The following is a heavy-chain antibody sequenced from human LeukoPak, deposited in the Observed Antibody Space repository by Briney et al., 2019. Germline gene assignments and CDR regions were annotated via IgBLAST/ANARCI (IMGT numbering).Heavy chain of an antibody. Sequence: GEPLKSSCKGSGYRFSSYWIGRGRQRPGKGLGWMGIIYPGDSNTRYSPSFQGQVTISADKSISTAYLQWSSLKASDTAMYDCARRRVSPGRDFDYWGQGTLVTVSS. V-gene: IGHV5-51*01. D-gene: IGHD5/OR15-5a*01. CDR1: GYRFSSYW. CDR2: IYPGDSNT. J-gene: IGHJ4*02. CDR3: ARRRVSPGRDFDY.